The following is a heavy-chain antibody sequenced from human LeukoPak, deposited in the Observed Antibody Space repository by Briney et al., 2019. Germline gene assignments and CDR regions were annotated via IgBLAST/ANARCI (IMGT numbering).Heavy chain of an antibody. V-gene: IGHV3-74*01. CDR3: ARSRYSYSSMD. CDR2: TNLHGTAV. CDR1: GLSFSNYW. J-gene: IGHJ4*02. Sequence: PGGSLRLSCEVSGLSFSNYWMHWVRQAPGKGLVWVARTNLHGTAVDYADSVKGRFTISRDNAKNTLYLQMNSLRAEDTAVYYCARSRYSYSSMDWGQGTLVTVSS. D-gene: IGHD6-6*01.